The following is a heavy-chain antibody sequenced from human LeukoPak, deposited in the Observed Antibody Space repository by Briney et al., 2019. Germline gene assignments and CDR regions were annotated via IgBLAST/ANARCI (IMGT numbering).Heavy chain of an antibody. CDR2: IGTAYDT. D-gene: IGHD3-22*01. Sequence: PGGTLRLSCAASGFTFSTYDMHWGRQGTGKGLGRVSGIGTAYDTHYPDSVKGRFTISRENAKNSFYLQMNSLIVGDTAVYYCARAGQWFSDAFDIWGQGTMVTVSS. J-gene: IGHJ3*02. CDR3: ARAGQWFSDAFDI. CDR1: GFTFSTYD. V-gene: IGHV3-13*01.